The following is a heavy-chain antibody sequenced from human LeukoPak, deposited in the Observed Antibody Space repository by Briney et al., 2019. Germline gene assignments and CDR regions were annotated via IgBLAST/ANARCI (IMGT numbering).Heavy chain of an antibody. J-gene: IGHJ4*02. Sequence: ASVRVSCKASGGTFISYAICWVRQAPGQGLEWMGGITPIFGSANYAQNFQGRVTITTDESTSTAYMEMSSLRSEDTAVYYCARAMSLDGYNHFDYWGQGTLVTVSS. V-gene: IGHV1-69*05. CDR3: ARAMSLDGYNHFDY. CDR2: ITPIFGSA. D-gene: IGHD5-24*01. CDR1: GGTFISYA.